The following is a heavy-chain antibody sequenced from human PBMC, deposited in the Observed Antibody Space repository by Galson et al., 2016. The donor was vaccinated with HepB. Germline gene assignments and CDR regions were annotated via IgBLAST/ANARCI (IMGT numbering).Heavy chain of an antibody. V-gene: IGHV5-51*01. CDR1: GSTFSNYW. Sequence: QSGAEVKKPGESLKISCKASGSTFSNYWIGWVRQMPGKGLEWMGIIYSGDSDTRYSPSFQGQVTISADKSISTAYLQWSSLKASDTAIYYCATQLGRGFFDWLLYADLWGQGTLVTVSS. CDR2: IYSGDSDT. CDR3: ATQLGRGFFDWLLYADL. J-gene: IGHJ5*02. D-gene: IGHD3-9*01.